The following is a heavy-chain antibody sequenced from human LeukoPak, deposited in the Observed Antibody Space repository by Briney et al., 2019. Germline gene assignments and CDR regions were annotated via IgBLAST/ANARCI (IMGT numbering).Heavy chain of an antibody. CDR3: ARERNVDIVATGYYYGMDV. J-gene: IGHJ6*04. V-gene: IGHV3-21*01. D-gene: IGHD5-12*01. CDR2: ISSSRSYI. Sequence: GGSLRLSCVASGFTFSSYSMNWVRQAAGKGLAWVSSISSSRSYIYYADSVKGRFTISRDNAKNSLYLQMNSLRAEDTAVYYCARERNVDIVATGYYYGMDVWGKGTTVTVSS. CDR1: GFTFSSYS.